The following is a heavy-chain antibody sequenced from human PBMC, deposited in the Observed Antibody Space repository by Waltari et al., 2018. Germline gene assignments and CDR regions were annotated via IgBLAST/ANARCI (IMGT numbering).Heavy chain of an antibody. J-gene: IGHJ4*02. D-gene: IGHD6-13*01. CDR1: GGSISSYY. CDR2: INHSGST. Sequence: QFQLQESGPGLVKPSETLSLTCTVSGGSISSYYWSWIRQSPGKGLEWIGEINHSGSTNYNPSLKSRVTISVDTSKNQFSLKLSSVTAADTAVYYCARGRSIAAAGTKVYYFDYWGQGTLVTVSS. CDR3: ARGRSIAAAGTKVYYFDY. V-gene: IGHV4-59*12.